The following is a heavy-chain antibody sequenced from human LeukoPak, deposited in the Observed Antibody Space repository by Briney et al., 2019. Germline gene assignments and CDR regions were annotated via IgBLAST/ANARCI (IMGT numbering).Heavy chain of an antibody. Sequence: SETLSLTCTVSDGSFSSYFWSWIRQPPGKGLEWIGSIYYSGSPNYNPSLKSRVTISVDTSKNQFSLKVSSVTAADTGVYYCARHEFADLIVDYWGQGTLVTVSS. D-gene: IGHD3-22*01. J-gene: IGHJ4*02. CDR2: IYYSGSP. V-gene: IGHV4-59*08. CDR1: DGSFSSYF. CDR3: ARHEFADLIVDY.